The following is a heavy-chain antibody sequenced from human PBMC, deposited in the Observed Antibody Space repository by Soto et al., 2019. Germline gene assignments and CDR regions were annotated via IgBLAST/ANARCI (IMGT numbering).Heavy chain of an antibody. V-gene: IGHV3-21*01. CDR3: ARDFTPVVVAATGQDYYYYMDV. CDR1: GFTFSSYS. J-gene: IGHJ6*03. Sequence: GGSLILSCAASGFTFSSYSMNWVRQAPGKGLEWVSSISSSSSYIYYADSVKGRFTISRDNAKNSLYLQMNSLRAEDTAVYYCARDFTPVVVAATGQDYYYYMDVWGKGTTVTVSS. CDR2: ISSSSSYI. D-gene: IGHD2-15*01.